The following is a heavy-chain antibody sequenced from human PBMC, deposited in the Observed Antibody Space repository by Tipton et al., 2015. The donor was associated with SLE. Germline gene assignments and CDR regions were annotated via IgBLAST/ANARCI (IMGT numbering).Heavy chain of an antibody. CDR1: GGSISSHY. CDR2: IYYSGST. V-gene: IGHV4-59*11. Sequence: TLSLTCTVSGGSISSHYWSWIRQPPGKGLEWIGYIYYSGSTNYNPSLKSRVTISVDTSKNQFSLKLSSVTAADTAVYYCARDYCSGGSCYFDYWGQGTLVTVSS. CDR3: ARDYCSGGSCYFDY. D-gene: IGHD2-15*01. J-gene: IGHJ4*02.